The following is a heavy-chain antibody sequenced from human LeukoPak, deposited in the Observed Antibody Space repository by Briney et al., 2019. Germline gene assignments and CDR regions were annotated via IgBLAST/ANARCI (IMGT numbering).Heavy chain of an antibody. J-gene: IGHJ4*02. CDR1: GGSISSSGW. CDR3: ASRSYISGPY. D-gene: IGHD6-25*01. V-gene: IGHV4-4*02. Sequence: SGTLSLTCAVSGGSISSSGWWSWVRQPPGKGLEWIGESHHSGRTNYNPPLKSRITISVDKSNNQFSLTLSSVTAADTAVYYCASRSYISGPYWGQGTLVTVSS. CDR2: SHHSGRT.